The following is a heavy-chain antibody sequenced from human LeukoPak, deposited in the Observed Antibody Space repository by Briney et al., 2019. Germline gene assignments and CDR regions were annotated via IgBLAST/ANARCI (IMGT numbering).Heavy chain of an antibody. Sequence: TGGSLRLSCAASGFTFSSYGMHWVRQAPGKGLEWVAVIWYDGSNKYYADSVKGRFTIARDSSNNTLYLQMNSLRAEDTAVYYCARGWEWWDYWGQGSLVTVSS. CDR2: IWYDGSNK. CDR3: ARGWEWWDY. J-gene: IGHJ4*02. CDR1: GFTFSSYG. D-gene: IGHD2-15*01. V-gene: IGHV3-33*01.